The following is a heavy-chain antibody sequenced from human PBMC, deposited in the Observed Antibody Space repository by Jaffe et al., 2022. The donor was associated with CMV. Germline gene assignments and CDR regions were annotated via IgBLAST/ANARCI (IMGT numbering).Heavy chain of an antibody. CDR1: GFTFDDYA. J-gene: IGHJ2*01. V-gene: IGHV3-9*01. D-gene: IGHD5-18*01. Sequence: EVQLVESGGGLVQPGRSLRLSCAASGFTFDDYAMHWVRQAPGKGLEWVSGISWNSGSIGYADSVKGRFTISRDNAKNSLYLQMNSLRAEDTALYYCAKDKGYSYGLDLWGRGTLVTVSS. CDR2: ISWNSGSI. CDR3: AKDKGYSYGLDL.